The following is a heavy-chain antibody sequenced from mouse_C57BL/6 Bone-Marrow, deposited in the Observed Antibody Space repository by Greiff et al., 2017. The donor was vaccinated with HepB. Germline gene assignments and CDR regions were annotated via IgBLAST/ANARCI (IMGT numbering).Heavy chain of an antibody. CDR2: IHPNSGST. V-gene: IGHV1-64*01. J-gene: IGHJ3*01. D-gene: IGHD1-1*01. CDR1: GYTFTSYW. Sequence: QVQLKQPGAELVKPGASVKLSCKASGYTFTSYWMHWVKQRPGQGLEWIGMIHPNSGSTNYNEKFKSKATLTVDKSSSTAYMQLSSLTSEDSAVYYCARVYYYGSSPFAYWGQGTLVTVSA. CDR3: ARVYYYGSSPFAY.